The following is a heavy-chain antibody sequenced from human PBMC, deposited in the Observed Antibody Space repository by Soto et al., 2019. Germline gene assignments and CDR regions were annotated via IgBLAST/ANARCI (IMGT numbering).Heavy chain of an antibody. CDR2: IIPMLGTP. J-gene: IGHJ4*02. Sequence: QVQLVQSGAEGKKPGSSVKVSCKSSGDTFSSYAISWVRQAPGQGLEWMGGIIPMLGTPSYAQKFQDRVTITADKFTSTAYMELSGLRSEDTAVYYCAKEKSRYDRSGYYRPDYWGQGTLVTVSS. V-gene: IGHV1-69*06. D-gene: IGHD3-22*01. CDR1: GDTFSSYA. CDR3: AKEKSRYDRSGYYRPDY.